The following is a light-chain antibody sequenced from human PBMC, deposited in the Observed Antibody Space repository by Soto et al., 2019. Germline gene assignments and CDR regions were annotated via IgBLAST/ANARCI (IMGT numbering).Light chain of an antibody. CDR3: QQYGRSGYT. V-gene: IGKV3-20*01. CDR1: QSVVSSS. Sequence: EIVLTQSPGTLSLSPGERATLSCRASQSVVSSSLAWYQQKPGQAPRLLIFGASSRATGIPDRFSGSGSGTDFTLTINRVEPEDFAVYYCQQYGRSGYTFGQGTKVEIK. J-gene: IGKJ2*01. CDR2: GAS.